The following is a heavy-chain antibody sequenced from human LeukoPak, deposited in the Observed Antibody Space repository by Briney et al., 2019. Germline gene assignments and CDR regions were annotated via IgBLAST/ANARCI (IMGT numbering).Heavy chain of an antibody. CDR1: GFTFRTYA. V-gene: IGHV3-30*02. J-gene: IGHJ4*02. CDR2: IRYDGSNK. CDR3: AKDFIAAAGTAGFDY. Sequence: GGSLRLSCAASGFTFRTYAMSWVRQAPGKGLGWVAFIRYDGSNKYYADSVKGRFTISRDNSKNTLYLQMNSLRAEDTAVYYCAKDFIAAAGTAGFDYWGQGTLVTVSS. D-gene: IGHD6-13*01.